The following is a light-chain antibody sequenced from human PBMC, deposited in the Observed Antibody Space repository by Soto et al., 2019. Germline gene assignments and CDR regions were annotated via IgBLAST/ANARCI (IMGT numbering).Light chain of an antibody. J-gene: IGKJ5*01. V-gene: IGKV1-12*01. CDR1: QGITSW. CDR2: AAS. CDR3: QQYNTFAT. Sequence: DIQMTQSPSALSASVRDRVTITCRASQGITSWLAWYQKKPGKAPRLLIYAASNLQSGVPSRFSGSGSGSEFNFTITGLQPDDFATYFCQQYNTFATFGQGTRLEIK.